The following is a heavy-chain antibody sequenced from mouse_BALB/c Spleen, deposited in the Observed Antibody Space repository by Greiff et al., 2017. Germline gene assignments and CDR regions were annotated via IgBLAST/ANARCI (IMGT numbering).Heavy chain of an antibody. Sequence: EVKLQQSGAELVRPGALVKLSCKASGFNIKDYYMHWVKQRPEQGLEWIGWIDPENGNTIYDPKFQGKASITADTSSNTAYLQLSSLTSEDTAVYYCARWYYRYEYFDVWGAGTTVTVSS. CDR1: GFNIKDYY. CDR3: ARWYYRYEYFDV. D-gene: IGHD2-14*01. V-gene: IGHV14-1*02. CDR2: IDPENGNT. J-gene: IGHJ1*01.